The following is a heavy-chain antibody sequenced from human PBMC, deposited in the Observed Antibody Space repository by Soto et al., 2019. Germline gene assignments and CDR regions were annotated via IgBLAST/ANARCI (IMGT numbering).Heavy chain of an antibody. CDR2: MFHRGGA. D-gene: IGHD3-3*01. Sequence: SETLSLPCCDSGCSINTDYWKTWVRQPPGKGLEWIGKMFHRGGADYSPSLKSRVTISADSSKNHFSLRLTAVTAADTAVYYCATGNVDSMLEYWGQGSQVIFSS. CDR1: GCSINTDYW. J-gene: IGHJ4*02. CDR3: ATGNVDSMLEY. V-gene: IGHV4-4*02.